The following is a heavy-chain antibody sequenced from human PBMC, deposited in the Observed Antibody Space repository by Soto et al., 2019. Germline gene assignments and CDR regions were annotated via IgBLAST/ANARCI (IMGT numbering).Heavy chain of an antibody. Sequence: QLPLQESGQGLVKPSETLSLTCTVSGGSISNSSYYWGWIRQPPGKGLEWIGSIYYSGSTYYNLSPRGRVTRSVDTSKHQFSRKLSSVTAADQAVYDCGRHGRRWWKNLSNWFDPWGQGTLGTVSS. CDR1: GGSISNSSYY. J-gene: IGHJ5*02. CDR3: GRHGRRWWKNLSNWFDP. V-gene: IGHV4-39*01. D-gene: IGHD2-15*01. CDR2: IYYSGST.